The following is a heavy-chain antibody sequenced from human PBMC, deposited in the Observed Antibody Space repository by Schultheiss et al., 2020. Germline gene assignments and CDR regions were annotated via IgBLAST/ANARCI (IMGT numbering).Heavy chain of an antibody. J-gene: IGHJ6*02. V-gene: IGHV1-8*02. CDR1: GGTFSSYD. CDR3: ARGGVSGSYYNLYYYYGMDV. Sequence: ASVKVSCKASGGTFSSYDINWVRQATGQGLEWMGWMNPNSGNTGYAQKFQGRVTMTRNTSISTAYMELSSLRSEDTAVYYCARGGVSGSYYNLYYYYGMDVWGQGTTVTVSS. D-gene: IGHD3-10*01. CDR2: MNPNSGNT.